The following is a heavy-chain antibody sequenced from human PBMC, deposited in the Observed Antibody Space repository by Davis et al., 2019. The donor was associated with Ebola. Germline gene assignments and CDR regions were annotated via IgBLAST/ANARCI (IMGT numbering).Heavy chain of an antibody. J-gene: IGHJ6*02. CDR3: TTLTYI. CDR2: IKSESDGGTT. D-gene: IGHD4-11*01. CDR1: GFTFNDAW. V-gene: IGHV3-15*07. Sequence: PGGSLRLSCAASGFTFNDAWMNWVRQAPGKGLEWVGRIKSESDGGTTDYAAPVKGRFTISRDDLRNTLYLQMNSLKTEDTAVYYCTTLTYIWGQGTTVAVSS.